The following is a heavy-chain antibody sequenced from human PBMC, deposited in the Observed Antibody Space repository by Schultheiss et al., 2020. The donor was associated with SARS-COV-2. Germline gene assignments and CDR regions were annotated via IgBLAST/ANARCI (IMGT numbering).Heavy chain of an antibody. CDR2: INPNSGGT. CDR3: ARGSGIASNWFDP. CDR1: GGTFSSYA. V-gene: IGHV1-2*02. D-gene: IGHD6-13*01. J-gene: IGHJ5*02. Sequence: ASVKVSCKASGGTFSSYAISWVRQAPGQGLEWMGWINPNSGGTNYAQKFQGRVTMTRDTSISTAYMELRSLRSDDTAVYYCARGSGIASNWFDPWGQGTLVTVSS.